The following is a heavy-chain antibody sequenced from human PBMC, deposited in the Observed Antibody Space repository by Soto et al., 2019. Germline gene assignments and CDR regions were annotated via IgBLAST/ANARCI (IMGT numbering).Heavy chain of an antibody. D-gene: IGHD1-7*01. Sequence: GGSLRLSCAASGFTFSSYGMTWVRQAPGKGLGWVSFSSATGAGTYYADSVKGRFTISRDNSKNTLYLQMTSLRADDTAVYYCAKDRRAGGNYGFYSDFWGQGALVTVSS. J-gene: IGHJ4*02. V-gene: IGHV3-23*01. CDR2: SSATGAGT. CDR3: AKDRRAGGNYGFYSDF. CDR1: GFTFSSYG.